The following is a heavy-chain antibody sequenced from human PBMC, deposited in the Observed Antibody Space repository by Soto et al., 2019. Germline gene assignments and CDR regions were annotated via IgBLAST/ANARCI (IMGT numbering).Heavy chain of an antibody. D-gene: IGHD3-10*01. J-gene: IGHJ4*02. CDR2: IIPYLGVI. V-gene: IGHV1-69*02. CDR1: GGSFSKYS. Sequence: QVPLVQSGAEVKKPGSSVKVSCKASGGSFSKYSISWIRQAPGQGLEWMGRIIPYLGVITYAQKFKGRVTISADEFTGTGHMELKSLGSEDTATYFSASGSAPDVDYWGQGSLITVS. CDR3: ASGSAPDVDY.